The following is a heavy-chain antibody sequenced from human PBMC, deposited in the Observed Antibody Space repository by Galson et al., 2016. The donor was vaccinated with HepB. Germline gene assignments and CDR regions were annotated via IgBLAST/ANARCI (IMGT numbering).Heavy chain of an antibody. CDR2: ISSGGGDK. D-gene: IGHD2-15*01. V-gene: IGHV3-30-3*01. Sequence: LRLSCAASGFTFISYAMHWVRQTPGKGLEWVAVISSGGGDKYYADSVKGRFTISRDNSKNTLYLQMNSLRAEDTAVYYCAREGGRCYSCFDYWGQGTLVTVSS. J-gene: IGHJ4*02. CDR1: GFTFISYA. CDR3: AREGGRCYSCFDY.